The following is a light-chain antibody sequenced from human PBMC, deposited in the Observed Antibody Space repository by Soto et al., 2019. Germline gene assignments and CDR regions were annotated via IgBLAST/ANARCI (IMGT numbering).Light chain of an antibody. Sequence: EVVLTQSPVTLSLSPGERATLSCRASQSVSSYLAWYQQKPGQAPRLLMYDVSNRATGIPARFSGSGSGTDFTLTISSLEPEDLAVYYCQQRSNWPPITFGQGTRLEIK. CDR3: QQRSNWPPIT. V-gene: IGKV3-11*01. CDR1: QSVSSY. J-gene: IGKJ5*01. CDR2: DVS.